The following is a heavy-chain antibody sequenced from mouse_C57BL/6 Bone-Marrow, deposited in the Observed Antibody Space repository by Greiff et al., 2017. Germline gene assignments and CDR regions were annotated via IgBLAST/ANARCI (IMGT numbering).Heavy chain of an antibody. V-gene: IGHV2-4*01. J-gene: IGHJ1*03. Sequence: QVQLQQSGPGLVQPSQSLSISCTVSGFSLTSYGVHWVRQPPGKGLEWLGVIWSGGSTSYNAAFISRLSISTDNSKGQVFFKMNSLQADDTSIYYCAKKGCSSWYFDVWGTGTTVTVSS. CDR2: IWSGGST. D-gene: IGHD1-1*01. CDR1: GFSLTSYG. CDR3: AKKGCSSWYFDV.